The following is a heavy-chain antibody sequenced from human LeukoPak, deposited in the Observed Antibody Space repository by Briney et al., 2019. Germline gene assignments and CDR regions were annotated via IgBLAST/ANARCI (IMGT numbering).Heavy chain of an antibody. CDR3: ARGWSGGDDN. V-gene: IGHV1-2*02. Sequence: GASVKVSCKTSGYISSGHHLHWLRQAPGQEPEWMAWINPATGGTQYKQKFQGRITVTRDTSIRTTYMELSSLTSGDTAVYYCARGWSGGDDNWGQGTLVTVSS. J-gene: IGHJ4*02. CDR1: GYISSGHH. D-gene: IGHD3-3*01. CDR2: INPATGGT.